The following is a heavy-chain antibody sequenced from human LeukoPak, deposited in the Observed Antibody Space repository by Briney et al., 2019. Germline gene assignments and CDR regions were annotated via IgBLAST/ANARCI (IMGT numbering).Heavy chain of an antibody. CDR1: GYTFTGYF. V-gene: IGHV1-2*02. D-gene: IGHD3-16*01. Sequence: GASVKVSCKASGYTFTGYFMHWVRQAPGQGLEWMGWINPNSGGTNYAQKFQGRVTMTRDTSISTAYMELSRLRSDDTAVYYCARAFPWGEELAGYWGQGTLVTVSS. CDR3: ARAFPWGEELAGY. CDR2: INPNSGGT. J-gene: IGHJ4*02.